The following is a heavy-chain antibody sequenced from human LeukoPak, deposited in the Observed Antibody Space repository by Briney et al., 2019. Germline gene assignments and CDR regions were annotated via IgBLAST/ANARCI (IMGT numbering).Heavy chain of an antibody. CDR2: INHSGST. D-gene: IGHD1-14*01. V-gene: IGHV4-34*01. CDR1: GGSFSGYY. Sequence: PETLSLTCAVSGGSFSGYYWSWIRHPPGKGLEWIGEINHSGSTNYNPSLQRRVTISLDTTKNQFSLKHRCVPAADTAVYYCGRHGIMALRVWGQGTLVTVSS. J-gene: IGHJ4*02. CDR3: GRHGIMALRV.